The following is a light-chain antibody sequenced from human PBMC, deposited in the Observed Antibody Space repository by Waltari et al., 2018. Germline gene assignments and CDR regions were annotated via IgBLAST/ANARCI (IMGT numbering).Light chain of an antibody. Sequence: QSALTQPASVSGSPGQSITISCPGTSRDIGGYNYVSWYQQPPRKAPKLMIFDVTKRPSGVSDRFSGSKSGNTASLTISGLHTDDESDYYCSSYTSTNTVIFGGGTKVTVL. V-gene: IGLV2-14*03. CDR3: SSYTSTNTVI. CDR1: SRDIGGYNY. J-gene: IGLJ2*01. CDR2: DVT.